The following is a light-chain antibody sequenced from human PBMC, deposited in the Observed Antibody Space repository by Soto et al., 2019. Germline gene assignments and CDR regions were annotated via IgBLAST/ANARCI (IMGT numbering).Light chain of an antibody. Sequence: DIQLTQSPSFLSASVGDRVTMTCRASQGVSTYLAWYQQKPGKAPKLLIYGASTLQSGVPSRFSGSGSGTEFALAISSLQPEDFATYYCQQYNSYWTFGQGTKVDIK. CDR3: QQYNSYWT. J-gene: IGKJ1*01. CDR1: QGVSTY. CDR2: GAS. V-gene: IGKV1-9*01.